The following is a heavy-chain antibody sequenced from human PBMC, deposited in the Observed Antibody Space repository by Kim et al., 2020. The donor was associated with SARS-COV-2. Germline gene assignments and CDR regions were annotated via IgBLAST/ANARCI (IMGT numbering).Heavy chain of an antibody. CDR1: GFTFRSYA. V-gene: IGHV3-23*01. CDR3: AKDEYCSSISCQYWYFDL. Sequence: GGSLRLSCAASGFTFRSYAMSWVRQAPGKGLEWVSAISGRGDSTYYADSVKGRFTISRDNSKNTLYLQMNSLRAEDTAVYYCAKDEYCSSISCQYWYFDLWGRGTLVTVSS. J-gene: IGHJ2*01. D-gene: IGHD2-2*01. CDR2: ISGRGDST.